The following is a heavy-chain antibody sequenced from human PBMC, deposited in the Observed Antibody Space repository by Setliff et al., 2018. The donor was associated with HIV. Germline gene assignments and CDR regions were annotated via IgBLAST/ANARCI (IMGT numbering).Heavy chain of an antibody. Sequence: GASVKVSCKTSGYTFTSYTTHWVRQAPGQGLEWMGLINPSDGRTSYAPKFQDRVTMTRDTSTTTVYMELSSLRSDDTAVYYCARAQFNTSPWVNSWGQGTLVTVSS. D-gene: IGHD2-2*02. CDR1: GYTFTSYT. J-gene: IGHJ5*02. CDR2: INPSDGRT. CDR3: ARAQFNTSPWVNS. V-gene: IGHV1-46*03.